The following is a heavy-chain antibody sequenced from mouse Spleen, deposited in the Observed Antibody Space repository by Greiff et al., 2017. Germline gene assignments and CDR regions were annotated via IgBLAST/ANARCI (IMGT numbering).Heavy chain of an antibody. Sequence: EVQVVESGGGLVKPGGSLKLSCAASGFTFSSYTMSWVRQTPAKRLEWVATISSGGGNTYYPDSVKGRFTISRDNARNTLYLRMSSLRSEDTAMYYCARYYYDGRDYFDYWGQGTTLTVSS. CDR3: ARYYYDGRDYFDY. J-gene: IGHJ2*01. V-gene: IGHV5-9*04. CDR1: GFTFSSYT. D-gene: IGHD1-1*01. CDR2: ISSGGGNT.